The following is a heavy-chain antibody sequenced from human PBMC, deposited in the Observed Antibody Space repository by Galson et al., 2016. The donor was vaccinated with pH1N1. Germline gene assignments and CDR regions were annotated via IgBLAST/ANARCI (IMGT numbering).Heavy chain of an antibody. Sequence: SVKVSCKASGYNFNIYYMHWVRQAPGQGLEWMGWIDPNSGATSYAQKFQGRVTMTRDTSINTVFMELKRLRFDDTAVYYCARYVWFGEQWDYWGQGTLVTVSS. V-gene: IGHV1-2*02. CDR1: GYNFNIYY. CDR2: IDPNSGAT. J-gene: IGHJ4*02. CDR3: ARYVWFGEQWDY. D-gene: IGHD3-10*01.